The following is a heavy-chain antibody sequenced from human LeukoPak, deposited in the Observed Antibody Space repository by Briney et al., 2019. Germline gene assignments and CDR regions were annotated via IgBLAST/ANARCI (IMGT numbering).Heavy chain of an antibody. CDR3: ARSAKSSHSTYSVVVPAAMRGDYYYYYGMDV. Sequence: GGSLRLSCAASGFTFSSYAISWVRQAPGKGLEWVSAISGSGGSTYYADSVKGRFTISRDNSKNRLYLQMNSLRAEDTAVYYCARSAKSSHSTYSVVVPAAMRGDYYYYYGMDVWGKGTTVTVSS. CDR2: ISGSGGST. J-gene: IGHJ6*04. V-gene: IGHV3-23*01. D-gene: IGHD2-2*01. CDR1: GFTFSSYA.